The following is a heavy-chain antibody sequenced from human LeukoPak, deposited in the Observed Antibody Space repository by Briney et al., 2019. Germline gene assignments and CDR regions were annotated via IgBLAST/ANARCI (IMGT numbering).Heavy chain of an antibody. V-gene: IGHV3-23*01. CDR2: LSANGANT. CDR3: ARRSMTGTYYFDY. D-gene: IGHD1-1*01. Sequence: QSGGSLRLSCAASGFTFSSYAMSWVRQAPGKGLEWVSSLSANGANTYSADSVKGRFIISRDNSKNTLYLQVNSLRPEDTAVYYCARRSMTGTYYFDYWGQGTLVTVSS. J-gene: IGHJ4*02. CDR1: GFTFSSYA.